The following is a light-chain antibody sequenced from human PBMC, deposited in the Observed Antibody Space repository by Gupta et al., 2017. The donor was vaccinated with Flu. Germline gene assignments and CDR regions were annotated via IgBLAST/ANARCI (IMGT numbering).Light chain of an antibody. V-gene: IGLV4-69*01. J-gene: IGLJ3*02. CDR2: VDSDGSH. Sequence: QLVLTQSPSASAPLGASVNLPCTLSSGQRSYAIAWHQQQPEKGPRYLMKVDSDGSHRKGDGISDRFSASNSGAERYLTISSLQSEDEGDYYCQTWGTGKGVFGGGTRLTVL. CDR1: SGQRSYA. CDR3: QTWGTGKGV.